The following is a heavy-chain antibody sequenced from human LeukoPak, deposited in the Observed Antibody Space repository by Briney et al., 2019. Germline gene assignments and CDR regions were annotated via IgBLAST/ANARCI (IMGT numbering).Heavy chain of an antibody. V-gene: IGHV4-4*07. CDR2: IQSSGST. D-gene: IGHD4-17*01. CDR3: ARDIVYLIDEDYG. J-gene: IGHJ4*02. Sequence: SETLSLTCTVSGGSFNSYYWSWLRQPAGKGLEWIGRIQSSGSTDYSPSLQSRVTISIDTSQRQFSLILRSVTAADTAVYYCARDIVYLIDEDYGWGQGTLVTVSS. CDR1: GGSFNSYY.